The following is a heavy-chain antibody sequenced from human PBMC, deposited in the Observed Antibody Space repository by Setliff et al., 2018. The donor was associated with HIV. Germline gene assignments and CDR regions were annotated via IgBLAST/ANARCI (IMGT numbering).Heavy chain of an antibody. CDR3: ARRAFCTTPNCYAANYMDV. Sequence: GESLKISCQGFGYRFTSFWIGWVRQTPGKGLESMGIIHPGDSDTRYSPSFDGQVTISADKSLSTAYLHWSSLKASDTATYYCARRAFCTTPNCYAANYMDVWGKGTRSPSP. D-gene: IGHD2-2*01. J-gene: IGHJ6*03. CDR2: IHPGDSDT. V-gene: IGHV5-51*01. CDR1: GYRFTSFW.